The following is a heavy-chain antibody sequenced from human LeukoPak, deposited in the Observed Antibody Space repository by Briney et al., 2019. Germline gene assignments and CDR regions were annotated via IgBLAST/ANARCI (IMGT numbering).Heavy chain of an antibody. D-gene: IGHD3-16*01. V-gene: IGHV3-48*03. CDR2: ISSSGSTK. CDR1: GFTFSSYA. CDR3: ARDEGEDIENYDAFDI. J-gene: IGHJ3*02. Sequence: GGSLRLSCAASGFTFSSYAMSWVRQAPGKGLEWVSYISSSGSTKYYADSMKGRFTVSRDNAKNSLYLQMTSLRAEDTALYYCARDEGEDIENYDAFDIWGQGTMVTVSS.